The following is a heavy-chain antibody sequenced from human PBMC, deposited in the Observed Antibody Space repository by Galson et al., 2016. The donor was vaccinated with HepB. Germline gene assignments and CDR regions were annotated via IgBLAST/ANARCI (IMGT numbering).Heavy chain of an antibody. V-gene: IGHV3-30*18. CDR3: AKNGGRGYGSGSYPYHYGMDV. J-gene: IGHJ6*02. CDR2: ISYDGNNK. CDR1: GFTLGDYA. Sequence: SLRLSCAVSGFTLGDYALNWVRQAPGKGLEWVALISYDGNNKYYADSVTGRYTISRDNSKNTLYLQLNSLRPDDTAVYYCAKNGGRGYGSGSYPYHYGMDVWGLGTTVTVSS. D-gene: IGHD3-10*01.